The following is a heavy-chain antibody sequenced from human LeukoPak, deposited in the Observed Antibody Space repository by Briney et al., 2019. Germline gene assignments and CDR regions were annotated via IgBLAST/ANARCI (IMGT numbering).Heavy chain of an antibody. D-gene: IGHD3-22*01. Sequence: ASVTVSCKASGYTFTSYGISWVRQAPGQGLEWMGWISAYNGNTNYAQKLQGRVTMTTDTSTSTAYMELRSLRSDDTAVYYCARDRIPNYYDSSGYDWGQGTLVTVSS. CDR1: GYTFTSYG. CDR2: ISAYNGNT. J-gene: IGHJ4*02. V-gene: IGHV1-18*01. CDR3: ARDRIPNYYDSSGYD.